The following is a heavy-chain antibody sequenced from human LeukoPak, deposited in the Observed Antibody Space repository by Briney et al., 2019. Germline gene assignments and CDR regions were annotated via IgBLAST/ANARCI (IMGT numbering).Heavy chain of an antibody. D-gene: IGHD4-11*01. CDR3: ARDYSNFSAFDI. V-gene: IGHV1-69*04. CDR1: GGTFSSYA. J-gene: IGHJ3*02. Sequence: SVKVSCKASGGTFSSYAISWVRQAPGQGLEWMGRIIPILGIANYAQKFRGRVTITADKSTSTAYMELSSLRSEDTAVYYCARDYSNFSAFDIWGQGTMVTVSS. CDR2: IIPILGIA.